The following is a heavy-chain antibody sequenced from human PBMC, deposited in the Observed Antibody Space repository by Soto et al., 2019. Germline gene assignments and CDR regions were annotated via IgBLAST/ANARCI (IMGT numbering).Heavy chain of an antibody. Sequence: EVQLVESGGGLIQPGGSLRLSCAASGFTFSSNDMNWVRQAPGKGLEWVSLIYSSGSTYYADSVKGRFTISRDNSKNTLYLQMSSLRAEDTAVYCCATRPLLPGAPWGQGTMVTVSS. CDR2: IYSSGST. V-gene: IGHV3-53*01. CDR3: ATRPLLPGAP. J-gene: IGHJ3*01. D-gene: IGHD3-22*01. CDR1: GFTFSSND.